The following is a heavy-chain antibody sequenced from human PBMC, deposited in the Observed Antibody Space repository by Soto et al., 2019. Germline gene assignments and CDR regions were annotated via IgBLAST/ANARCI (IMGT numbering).Heavy chain of an antibody. CDR1: GFTFSRYG. V-gene: IGHV3-30*18. J-gene: IGHJ4*02. CDR3: AKDRDYSNYFDY. D-gene: IGHD4-4*01. Sequence: QVQLVESGGGVVQPGRSLRLSCAASGFTFSRYGMHWVRQAPGKGLEWVAVISHDGSNKYYADSVKGLFTIYRDQSNNPLYLQMNNLRSEDTAVYHCAKDRDYSNYFDYWGQGALVTVSS. CDR2: ISHDGSNK.